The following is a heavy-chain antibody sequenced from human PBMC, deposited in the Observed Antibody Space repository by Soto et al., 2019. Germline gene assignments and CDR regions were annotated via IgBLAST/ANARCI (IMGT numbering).Heavy chain of an antibody. CDR1: AYSFTPYG. CDR3: ARDTNMGACSGRSCAWFDP. Sequence: ASVTVSCEASAYSFTPYGVAWVRQAPGQGLEWLGWISGYTNKTNYTQKLQGRVTLTADTSTSPAYMELRSLRPDDTAVYYCARDTNMGACSGRSCAWFDPWGQGTLVPLST. CDR2: ISGYTNKT. D-gene: IGHD2-15*01. V-gene: IGHV1-18*04. J-gene: IGHJ5*02.